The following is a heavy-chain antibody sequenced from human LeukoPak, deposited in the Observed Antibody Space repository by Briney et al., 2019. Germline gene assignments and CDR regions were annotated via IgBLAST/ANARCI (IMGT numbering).Heavy chain of an antibody. V-gene: IGHV1-18*01. Sequence: ASVKVSCKASGYTFTSYGISWVRQAPGQGLEWMGWISAYNGNTNYAQKLQGRVTMTTDTSTSTAYMELRSLGSDDTAVYYCARDPWAGRGRPAPDYWGQGTLVTVSS. CDR2: ISAYNGNT. CDR1: GYTFTSYG. D-gene: IGHD1-14*01. CDR3: ARDPWAGRGRPAPDY. J-gene: IGHJ4*02.